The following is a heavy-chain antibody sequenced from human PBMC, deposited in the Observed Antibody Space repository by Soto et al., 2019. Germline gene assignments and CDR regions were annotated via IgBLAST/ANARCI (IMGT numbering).Heavy chain of an antibody. V-gene: IGHV3-48*01. CDR3: VREGGDLRGSGVFDY. J-gene: IGHJ4*02. CDR1: GFTFSFYT. CDR2: ISRGGSSI. D-gene: IGHD6-19*01. Sequence: EPQLVESGGGLVQPGGSLRLSCAASGFTFSFYTMNWVRQTPGKGLEWLAYISRGGSSIYYADSVKGRFTVSRDNANNSLSLQLNSLSREDTAVYYCVREGGDLRGSGVFDYWGQGTLGTVSS.